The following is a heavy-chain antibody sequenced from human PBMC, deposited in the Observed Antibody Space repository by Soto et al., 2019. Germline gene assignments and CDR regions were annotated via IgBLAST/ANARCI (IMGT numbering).Heavy chain of an antibody. D-gene: IGHD3-9*01. CDR2: IYYRGNA. V-gene: IGHV4-39*01. CDR1: DDSINSDKYY. CDR3: ARLEGLATISYYFDF. J-gene: IGHJ4*02. Sequence: SETLSLTCSVSDDSINSDKYYWGWIRQPPGKGLEWIGSIYYRGNAYYNPSLQTRDTISLDKSKSQFSLKLNSVTAADLALYFCARLEGLATISYYFDFWGPGALVTVSS.